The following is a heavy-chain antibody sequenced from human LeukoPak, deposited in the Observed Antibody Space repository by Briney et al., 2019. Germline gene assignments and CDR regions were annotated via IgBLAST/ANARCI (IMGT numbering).Heavy chain of an antibody. CDR1: GFIFSNYW. Sequence: GGSLRLSCAASGFIFSNYWMTWVRQAPGKGLEWVANIKQDGSEKNYVDSVKGRFTISRDNAKNSLYLQMNSLRAEDTAVYYCAGPPQAGPFDYWGQGTLVTVSS. D-gene: IGHD6-19*01. CDR2: IKQDGSEK. CDR3: AGPPQAGPFDY. J-gene: IGHJ4*02. V-gene: IGHV3-7*01.